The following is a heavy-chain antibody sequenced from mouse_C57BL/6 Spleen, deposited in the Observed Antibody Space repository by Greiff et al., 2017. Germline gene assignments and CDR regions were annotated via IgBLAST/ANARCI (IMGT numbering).Heavy chain of an antibody. D-gene: IGHD2-4*01. CDR2: INPYNGGT. CDR1: GYTFTDYY. Sequence: EVQLQESGPVLVKPGASVKMSCKASGYTFTDYYMNWVKQSHGKSLEWIGVINPYNGGTSYNQKFKGKATLTVDKSSSTAYMELNSLTSEDSAVYYCARGLYYDNEGYFDYWGQGTTLTVSS. J-gene: IGHJ2*01. V-gene: IGHV1-19*01. CDR3: ARGLYYDNEGYFDY.